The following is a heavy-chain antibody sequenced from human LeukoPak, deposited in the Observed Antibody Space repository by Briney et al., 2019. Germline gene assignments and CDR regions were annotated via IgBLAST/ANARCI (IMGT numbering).Heavy chain of an antibody. Sequence: GGSLRLSCTASGFSFSSPGMNWVRQAPGKGLEWVSSINGESTFKVYADSVKGRFTISRDNAKNSLYLQMDSLRAEDTAVYYCAEYQTGTWTSYDSSDIWGQGTLVTVSS. CDR2: INGESTFK. V-gene: IGHV3-21*01. CDR1: GFSFSSPG. D-gene: IGHD1-7*01. CDR3: AEYQTGTWTSYDSSDI. J-gene: IGHJ3*02.